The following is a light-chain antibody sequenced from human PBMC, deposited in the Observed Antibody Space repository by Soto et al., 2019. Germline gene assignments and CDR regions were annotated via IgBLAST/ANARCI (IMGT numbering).Light chain of an antibody. J-gene: IGKJ5*01. V-gene: IGKV3-15*01. Sequence: EIVMTQSPATLSLSPGEIATLSCRASQSVSSNLAWYQQKPGQAPRLLIYGESTRATGITARFSGSGSGTEFTLTISSLQSEDFAVYYCQQYNNWPPITFGQGTRLEIK. CDR2: GES. CDR3: QQYNNWPPIT. CDR1: QSVSSN.